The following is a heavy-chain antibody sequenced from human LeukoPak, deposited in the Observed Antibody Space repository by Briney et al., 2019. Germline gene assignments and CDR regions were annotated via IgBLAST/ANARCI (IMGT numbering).Heavy chain of an antibody. CDR3: ARDLVATIPGHFFDY. Sequence: GGSLRLSCAASGFTFSSYWMSWVRQAPGKGLEWVANIKQDGSEKYYVDSVKGRFTISRDNAKNSLYLQMNSLRAEDTAVYYCARDLVATIPGHFFDYWGQGTLVTVSS. V-gene: IGHV3-7*01. CDR1: GFTFSSYW. D-gene: IGHD5-12*01. CDR2: IKQDGSEK. J-gene: IGHJ4*02.